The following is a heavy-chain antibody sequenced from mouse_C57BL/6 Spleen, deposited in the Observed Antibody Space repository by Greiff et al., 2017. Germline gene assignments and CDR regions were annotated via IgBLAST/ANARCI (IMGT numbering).Heavy chain of an antibody. CDR3: ARSIYYCGSSLWYFDV. V-gene: IGHV1-52*01. D-gene: IGHD1-1*01. J-gene: IGHJ1*03. CDR2: IDPSDSET. Sequence: QVQLQQSGAELVRPGSSVKLSCKASGYTFTSYWMHWVKQRPIQGLEWIGNIDPSDSETHYNQKFKDKATLTVDKSSSAAYMHLSSLTSEYSAVYYCARSIYYCGSSLWYFDVWGTGTTVTVSS. CDR1: GYTFTSYW.